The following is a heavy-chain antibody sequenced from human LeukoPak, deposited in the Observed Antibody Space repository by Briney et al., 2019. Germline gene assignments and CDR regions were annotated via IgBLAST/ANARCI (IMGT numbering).Heavy chain of an antibody. CDR2: ISDTGKT. D-gene: IGHD3-3*01. CDR1: GASLNY. Sequence: SETLSLTSSVSGASLNYWGWIRQSPGKGLEWLGYISDTGKTDYNPSLKSRGTLSLDTSKNQFSLRLTSVTAADTAVYYCVTGYYEPFDTWGQGNLVTVSS. J-gene: IGHJ4*02. CDR3: VTGYYEPFDT. V-gene: IGHV4-59*01.